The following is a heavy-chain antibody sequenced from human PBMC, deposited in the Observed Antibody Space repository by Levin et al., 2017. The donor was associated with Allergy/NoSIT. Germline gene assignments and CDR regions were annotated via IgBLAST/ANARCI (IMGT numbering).Heavy chain of an antibody. V-gene: IGHV4-39*07. D-gene: IGHD3-16*01. CDR3: TRDVGDYVNDY. CDR1: GGSISSGSYY. CDR2: IYYSGRT. Sequence: SETLSLTCSVSGGSISSGSYYWGWIRQPPGKGLEWIGSIYYSGRTFYSPSLKGRVTISLDTSKNQFSLKLNSVTAADTAVYYCTRDVGDYVNDYWGQGTLVTVSS. J-gene: IGHJ4*02.